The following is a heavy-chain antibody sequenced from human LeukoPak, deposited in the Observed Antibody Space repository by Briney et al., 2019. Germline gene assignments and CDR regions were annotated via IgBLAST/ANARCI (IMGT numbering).Heavy chain of an antibody. Sequence: GGSLRLSCAASGFAFSGSWMSWVRQAPGKGLEWVAHIKGDGSEIYFVDSLKGRFTISRDNAKNSLYLQMNSLRADDTAVYYCEKRGLWASGPNWFAPGAREPLVPFPS. V-gene: IGHV3-7*01. CDR2: IKGDGSEI. CDR1: GFAFSGSW. CDR3: EKRGLWASGPNWFAP. J-gene: IGHJ5*02. D-gene: IGHD3-16*01.